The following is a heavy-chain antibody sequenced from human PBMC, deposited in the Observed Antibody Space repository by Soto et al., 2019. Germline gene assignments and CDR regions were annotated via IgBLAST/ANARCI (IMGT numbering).Heavy chain of an antibody. Sequence: SVKVSCKASGGTFSSYTISWVRQAPGQGLEWMGRIIPILGIANYAQKFQGRVTITADKSTSTAYMELSSLRSEDTAVYYCAREGGGIYYYYYGMDVWGQGTTVTVSS. CDR1: GGTFSSYT. D-gene: IGHD2-15*01. CDR2: IIPILGIA. J-gene: IGHJ6*02. V-gene: IGHV1-69*02. CDR3: AREGGGIYYYYYGMDV.